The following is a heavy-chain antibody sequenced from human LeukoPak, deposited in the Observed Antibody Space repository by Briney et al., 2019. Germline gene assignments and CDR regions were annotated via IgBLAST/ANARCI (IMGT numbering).Heavy chain of an antibody. V-gene: IGHV4-34*01. CDR3: AREDPSSSEGFDY. CDR1: GGSFSGYY. Sequence: PSETLSLTCAVYGGSFSGYYWSWIRQPPGKGLEWIGEINHSGSTNYNPSLKSRVTMSVDTSKNQFSLKLSSVTAADTAVYYCAREDPSSSEGFDYWGQGTLVTVSS. D-gene: IGHD6-6*01. CDR2: INHSGST. J-gene: IGHJ4*02.